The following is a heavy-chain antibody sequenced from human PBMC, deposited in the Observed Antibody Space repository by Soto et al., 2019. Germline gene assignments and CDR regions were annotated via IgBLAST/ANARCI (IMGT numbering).Heavy chain of an antibody. V-gene: IGHV3-21*01. Sequence: GGSLRLSCVASGFTFSLYAMIWVHQAPGKGLEWVSSISSSSTYIYYTDSLKGRFSISRDNAKNSLFLQMDSLRVEDTATYYCVRARATDSRPDYWGQGTLVTVSS. J-gene: IGHJ4*02. CDR2: ISSSSTYI. D-gene: IGHD3-22*01. CDR1: GFTFSLYA. CDR3: VRARATDSRPDY.